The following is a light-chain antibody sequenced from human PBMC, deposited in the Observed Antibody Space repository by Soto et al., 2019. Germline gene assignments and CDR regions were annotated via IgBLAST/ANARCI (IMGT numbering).Light chain of an antibody. Sequence: QSALTQPASVSGSPGQSITISCTGTSSDVGGYNYVYWYQQHPDKAPKLLISEVTHRPSGVSYRFSGSKSGNTASLTISGLQAEDEADYYCSSYASSSTLGLFGGGTKLTVL. J-gene: IGLJ2*01. CDR3: SSYASSSTLGL. CDR2: EVT. V-gene: IGLV2-14*01. CDR1: SSDVGGYNY.